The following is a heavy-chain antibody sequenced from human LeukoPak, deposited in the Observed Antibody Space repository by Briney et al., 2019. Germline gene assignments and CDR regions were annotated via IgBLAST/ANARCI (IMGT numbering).Heavy chain of an antibody. CDR3: ARAKWAQRWFDP. Sequence: GRSLRLSCAASGFTLTSYWTDCVRQGPGGGQGWVLRINSDLSRTSSAASVKGRFTTSRDNAKNTLYLQMNSLRAEDTAVYYCARAKWAQRWFDPWGQGTLVTVSS. D-gene: IGHD1-26*01. CDR1: GFTLTSYW. CDR2: INSDLSRT. V-gene: IGHV3-74*01. J-gene: IGHJ5*02.